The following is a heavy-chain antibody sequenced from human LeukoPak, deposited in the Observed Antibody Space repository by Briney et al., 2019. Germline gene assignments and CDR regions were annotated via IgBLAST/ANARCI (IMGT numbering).Heavy chain of an antibody. CDR1: GYSFTSYG. CDR2: ISVYNGNT. V-gene: IGHV1-18*01. D-gene: IGHD1-26*01. CDR3: AREGIVGASGDF. J-gene: IGHJ4*02. Sequence: ASVKVSXKASGYSFTSYGISWVRQAPGQGLEWIGWISVYNGNTNYAQNLQGRVTMTTDTTTSTAYMELRSLRSDDTAVYYCAREGIVGASGDFWGQGTLVTVSS.